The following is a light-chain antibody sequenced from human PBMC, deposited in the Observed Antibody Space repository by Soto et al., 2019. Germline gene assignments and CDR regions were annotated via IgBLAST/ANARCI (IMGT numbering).Light chain of an antibody. CDR2: DAS. J-gene: IGKJ4*01. V-gene: IGKV1-33*01. CDR3: QQNDNLPPLT. CDR1: RDISNY. Sequence: DILMTQSPSSLSASVGDRVTITCQASRDISNYLNWYQHKPGKVPKLLIYDASKLETGVPSRFGGSGSGTDFTFTISSLQPEDVATYYCQQNDNLPPLTFGGGTKVEIK.